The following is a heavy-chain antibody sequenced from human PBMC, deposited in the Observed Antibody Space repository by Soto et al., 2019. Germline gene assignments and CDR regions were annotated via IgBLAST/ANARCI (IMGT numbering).Heavy chain of an antibody. J-gene: IGHJ4*02. CDR1: GGTFNSYT. CDR3: AREYYYGSGSYYLDY. V-gene: IGHV1-69*02. D-gene: IGHD3-10*01. Sequence: QVQLVQSGAEVKKPGSSVKVSCKASGGTFNSYTISWVRQAPGQGLEWMGRIIPILGIANYAQKFQGRVTLTADKSTSTAYMELSSLRSNDTAVYYCAREYYYGSGSYYLDYWGQGTLVTVSA. CDR2: IIPILGIA.